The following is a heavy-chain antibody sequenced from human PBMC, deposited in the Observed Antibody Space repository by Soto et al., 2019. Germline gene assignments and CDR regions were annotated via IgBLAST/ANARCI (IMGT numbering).Heavy chain of an antibody. D-gene: IGHD3-22*01. CDR1: GGTFSSYA. CDR3: ARDKRNYYDSSAFYGMDV. V-gene: IGHV1-69*01. Sequence: VTVSCKAYGGTFSSYAISWVRQAPGQGLEWMGGIIPIFGTANYAQKFQGRVTITADESTSTAYMELSSLRSEDTAVYYCARDKRNYYDSSAFYGMDVSGERTTLTVSS. J-gene: IGHJ6*04. CDR2: IIPIFGTA.